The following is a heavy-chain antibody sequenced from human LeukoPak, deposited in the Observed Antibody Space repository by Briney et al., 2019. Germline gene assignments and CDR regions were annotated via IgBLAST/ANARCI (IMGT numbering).Heavy chain of an antibody. V-gene: IGHV1-2*02. CDR3: ASGAGYYYGSGSNLDY. Sequence: APVKVSCKASGYTFTSYYMHWVRQAPGQGLEWMGWINPNSGGTNYAQKFQGRVTMTRDTSISTAYMELSRLRSDDTAVYYCASGAGYYYGSGSNLDYWGQGTLVTVSS. CDR2: INPNSGGT. CDR1: GYTFTSYY. D-gene: IGHD3-10*01. J-gene: IGHJ4*02.